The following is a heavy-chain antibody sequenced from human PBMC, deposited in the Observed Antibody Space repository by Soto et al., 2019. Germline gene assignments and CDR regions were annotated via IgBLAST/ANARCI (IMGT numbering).Heavy chain of an antibody. V-gene: IGHV4-61*01. J-gene: IGHJ5*02. CDR2: IYYSGST. CDR1: GGSVSSGSYY. Sequence: PSETLSLTCTVSGGSVSSGSYYWSWIRQPPGKGLEWIGYIYYSGSTNYNPSLKSRVTISVDTSKNQFSLKLSSVTAADTAVYYCARDQVDYYDSRGTHWFDPWGQGTLVTVSS. CDR3: ARDQVDYYDSRGTHWFDP. D-gene: IGHD3-22*01.